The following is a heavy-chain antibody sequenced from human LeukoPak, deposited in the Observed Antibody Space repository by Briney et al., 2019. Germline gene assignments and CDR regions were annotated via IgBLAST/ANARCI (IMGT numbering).Heavy chain of an antibody. J-gene: IGHJ4*02. D-gene: IGHD6-19*01. CDR1: GFTFSSYW. Sequence: GGSLRLSCAASGFTFSSYWMHWVRQVPGKGLVWVSRINSVGSSTSYADSVKGRFTISRDNAKNTLYLQMNSLRAEDTAVYYCARERTSGWDAFDFWGQGTLVTVSS. CDR3: ARERTSGWDAFDF. V-gene: IGHV3-74*01. CDR2: INSVGSST.